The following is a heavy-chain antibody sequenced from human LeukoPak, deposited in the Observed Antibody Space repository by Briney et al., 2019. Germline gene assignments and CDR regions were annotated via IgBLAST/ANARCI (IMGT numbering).Heavy chain of an antibody. Sequence: TSQTLSLTCTVSGGSISSGGYYWSWIRQHPGKGLEWIGYIYYSGSTYYNPSLKSRVTISVDTSKNQFSLKLSSVTAADTAVYYCAKHQLLSRPPNNWFDPGGQGPRVPFPS. D-gene: IGHD2-2*01. V-gene: IGHV4-31*03. CDR3: AKHQLLSRPPNNWFDP. CDR1: GGSISSGGYY. J-gene: IGHJ5*02. CDR2: IYYSGST.